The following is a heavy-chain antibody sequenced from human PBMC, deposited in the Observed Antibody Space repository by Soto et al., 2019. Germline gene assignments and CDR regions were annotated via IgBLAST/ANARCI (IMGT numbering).Heavy chain of an antibody. CDR1: GYTFTSYG. CDR3: ARACGLFDYVWGSYRFFYLDY. CDR2: ISAYNGNT. Sequence: XSVKVSCKGSGYTFTSYGTSWVRQAPGQGLEWMGWISAYNGNTNYAQKLQGRVTMTTDTSTSTAYMELRSLRSDDTAVYYCARACGLFDYVWGSYRFFYLDYWGQGTLVTVSS. D-gene: IGHD3-16*02. J-gene: IGHJ4*02. V-gene: IGHV1-18*01.